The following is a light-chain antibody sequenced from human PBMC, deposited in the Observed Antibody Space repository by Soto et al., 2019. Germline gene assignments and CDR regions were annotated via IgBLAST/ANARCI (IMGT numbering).Light chain of an antibody. CDR1: SSDVGGYNF. V-gene: IGLV2-14*03. CDR3: TSYTTSSTVV. J-gene: IGLJ2*01. Sequence: QSALTQPASVSGSPGQSITISCTGTSSDVGGYNFVSWYQQHPGKAPKVMIYDVSDRPSGVSDRFSGSKSGNTASLTISGLQAEYEAHYYCTSYTTSSTVVLGGGTKLTVL. CDR2: DVS.